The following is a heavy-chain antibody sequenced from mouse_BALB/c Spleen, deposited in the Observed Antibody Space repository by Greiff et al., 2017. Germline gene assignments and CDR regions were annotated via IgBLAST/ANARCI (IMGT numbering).Heavy chain of an antibody. CDR1: GYTFTDYA. Sequence: QVQLQQSGAELVRPGVSVKISCKGSGYTFTDYAMHWVKQSHAKSLEWIGVISTYYGDASYNQKFKGKATMTVDKSSSTAYMELARRTSEDSAIYYCAREGLRRPYAMDYWGQGTSVTVSS. CDR3: AREGLRRPYAMDY. CDR2: ISTYYGDA. J-gene: IGHJ4*01. D-gene: IGHD2-2*01. V-gene: IGHV1S137*01.